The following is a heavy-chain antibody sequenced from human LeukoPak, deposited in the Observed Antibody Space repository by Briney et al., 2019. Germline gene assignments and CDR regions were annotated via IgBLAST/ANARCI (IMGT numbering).Heavy chain of an antibody. CDR1: GFTFSSYG. D-gene: IGHD3-22*01. J-gene: IGHJ5*02. CDR3: AKGSSGYFVDL. CDR2: ISYDGSNK. V-gene: IGHV3-30*18. Sequence: GGSLRLSCAASGFTFSSYGMHWVRQAPGKGLEWVAVISYDGSNKYYADSVKGRFTISRDNSKNTLYLQMNSLRAEDTALYYCAKGSSGYFVDLWGQGTLVTVSS.